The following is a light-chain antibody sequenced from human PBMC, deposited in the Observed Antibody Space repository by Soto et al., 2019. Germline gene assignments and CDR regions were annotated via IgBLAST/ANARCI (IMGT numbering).Light chain of an antibody. V-gene: IGLV2-14*03. J-gene: IGLJ1*01. Sequence: QSVLTQPASVPGSPGQSITISCTGTSSDVGGYSYVSWYQQHPGKAPKLMIYDVSNRPSGVSNRFSASKSGDTASLTISGLQAEDEAEYYCSSYASSTTFVFGTGTKVTVL. CDR2: DVS. CDR3: SSYASSTTFV. CDR1: SSDVGGYSY.